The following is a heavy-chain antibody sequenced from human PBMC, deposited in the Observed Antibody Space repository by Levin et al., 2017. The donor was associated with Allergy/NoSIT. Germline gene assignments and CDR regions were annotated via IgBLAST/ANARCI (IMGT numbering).Heavy chain of an antibody. Sequence: GGSLRLSCAASGFTFSGYAMSWVRQAPGKGLEWVSAISGSGGRTYYADSVKGRFTFSRDNSKNILYLQMNSLRAEDTAVYYCAKAGGIVGTFRVDYYYYGMDVWGQGTTVTVSS. CDR1: GFTFSGYA. D-gene: IGHD1-26*01. CDR2: ISGSGGRT. CDR3: AKAGGIVGTFRVDYYYYGMDV. J-gene: IGHJ6*02. V-gene: IGHV3-23*01.